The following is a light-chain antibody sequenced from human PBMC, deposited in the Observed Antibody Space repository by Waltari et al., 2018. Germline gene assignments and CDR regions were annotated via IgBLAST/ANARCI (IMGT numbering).Light chain of an antibody. V-gene: IGLV2-23*01. CDR3: CSYADSWTWV. CDR1: RSDVGRYDL. Sequence: QSALTQPASVSGSPGQSITISCTGSRSDVGRYDLVSWYQQHPEKAPQVIIFEEHKRPSGVAHRFSGSKSVNTASLTISRLRAEDEADYYCCSYADSWTWVFGGGTKLTVL. CDR2: EEH. J-gene: IGLJ3*02.